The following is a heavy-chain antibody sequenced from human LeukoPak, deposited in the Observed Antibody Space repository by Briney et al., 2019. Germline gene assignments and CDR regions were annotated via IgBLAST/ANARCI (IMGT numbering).Heavy chain of an antibody. J-gene: IGHJ4*02. CDR3: ARYGNAFDY. D-gene: IGHD4-17*01. V-gene: IGHV3-30*02. Sequence: GGSLRLSCAASGFTFSRYGMHWVRQGPGRGLEWVAFIRYDGTNKHYADSVKGRFTISRDNSKHTLYLQMNSLRAEDTAVYYCARYGNAFDYWGQGTLVTISS. CDR1: GFTFSRYG. CDR2: IRYDGTNK.